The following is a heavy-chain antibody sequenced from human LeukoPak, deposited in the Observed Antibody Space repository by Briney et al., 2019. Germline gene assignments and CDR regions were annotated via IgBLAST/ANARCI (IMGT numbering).Heavy chain of an antibody. CDR1: GFTFSSYA. CDR2: ISYDGSNK. V-gene: IGHV3-30-3*01. CDR3: ARDMVRGEYYFDY. Sequence: GGSLRLSCAASGFTFSSYAMHWVRQAPGKGLEWVAVISYDGSNKYYADSVKGRFTISRDNSKNTLYLQMNSLRAEDTAVYYCARDMVRGEYYFDYWGQGTLVTVSS. D-gene: IGHD3-10*01. J-gene: IGHJ4*02.